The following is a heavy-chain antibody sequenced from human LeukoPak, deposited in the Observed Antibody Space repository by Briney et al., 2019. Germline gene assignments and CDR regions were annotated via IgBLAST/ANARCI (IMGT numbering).Heavy chain of an antibody. CDR3: TRYNNDHFDY. CDR2: IAYDGSRA. J-gene: IGHJ4*02. Sequence: GGSLRLSCAGSGFTFGGYGMHWIRQTPGKGLEWVAVIAYDGSRAFYADSVKGRFTISRDNSKNTMSVQMDDLRAEDAAVYYCTRYNNDHFDYWGQGTLVTVSS. V-gene: IGHV3-33*01. D-gene: IGHD1-14*01. CDR1: GFTFGGYG.